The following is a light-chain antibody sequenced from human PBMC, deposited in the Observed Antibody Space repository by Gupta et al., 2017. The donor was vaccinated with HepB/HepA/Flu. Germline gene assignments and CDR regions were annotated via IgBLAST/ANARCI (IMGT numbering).Light chain of an antibody. CDR2: AAS. Sequence: DIQMPQSPSSLSESEGDRVTLTCRASQSISSYLNWYQQKPGQAPKLLIYAASSLQSVVPSRFSGSGSGTEFTLTISSLQPEDFATYYCQQSYSSPHTFGQGTKLEIK. CDR3: QQSYSSPHT. CDR1: QSISSY. J-gene: IGKJ2*01. V-gene: IGKV1-39*01.